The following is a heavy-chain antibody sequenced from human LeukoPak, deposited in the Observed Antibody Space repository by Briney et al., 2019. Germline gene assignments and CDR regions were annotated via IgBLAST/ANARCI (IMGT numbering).Heavy chain of an antibody. CDR3: ARRVFTYYYMDV. CDR1: DGSISSSSYY. V-gene: IGHV4-39*01. CDR2: IYYSGST. J-gene: IGHJ6*03. Sequence: SETLSLTCTVSDGSISSSSYYWGWIRQPPGKGLEWIGSIYYSGSTYYNPSLKSRVTISVDTSKNQFSLKLSSVTAADTAVYYCARRVFTYYYMDVWGKGTTVTISS.